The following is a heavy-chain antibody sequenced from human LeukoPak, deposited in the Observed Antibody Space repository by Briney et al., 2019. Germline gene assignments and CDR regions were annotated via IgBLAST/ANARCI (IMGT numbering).Heavy chain of an antibody. CDR2: IKQDGIEK. CDR1: GFTFSSYW. CDR3: ASLGTDL. J-gene: IGHJ5*02. D-gene: IGHD1-1*01. V-gene: IGHV3-7*01. Sequence: GGSLRLSCAASGFTFSSYWMDWVRQVPGKGLEWVANIKQDGIEKYFVGSVKGRFAISRDNAKNSLYLQMNSLRVEDTAVYYCASLGTDLWGQGTLVTVSS.